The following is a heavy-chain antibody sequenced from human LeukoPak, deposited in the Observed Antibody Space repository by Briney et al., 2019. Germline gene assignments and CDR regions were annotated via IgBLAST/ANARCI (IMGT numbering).Heavy chain of an antibody. D-gene: IGHD5-24*01. CDR1: GFTFSNYA. J-gene: IGHJ6*03. V-gene: IGHV3-23*01. CDR2: ISGGGGTT. CDR3: ARETMAEPYYYYMDV. Sequence: PGGSLRLSCATSGFTFSNYAMSWVRQAPGKGLEWVSAISGGGGTTYYADSVKGRFTISRDSAKNSLYLQMNSLRAEDTAVYYCARETMAEPYYYYMDVWGKGTTVTVSS.